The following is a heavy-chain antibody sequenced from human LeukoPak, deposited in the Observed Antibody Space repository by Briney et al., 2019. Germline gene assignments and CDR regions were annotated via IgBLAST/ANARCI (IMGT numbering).Heavy chain of an antibody. D-gene: IGHD4-17*01. J-gene: IGHJ4*02. V-gene: IGHV3-23*01. CDR2: ISGSGDRT. CDR1: GFTFSSYG. Sequence: GGSLRLSCAASGFTFSSYGMSWVRQAPGKGLEWVSAISGSGDRTYYADSVKGRFTISRDNSKNRLYLQMNSLRAEDTAVYYCAKVLNFGVYGDYENYWGQGTLVTVSS. CDR3: AKVLNFGVYGDYENY.